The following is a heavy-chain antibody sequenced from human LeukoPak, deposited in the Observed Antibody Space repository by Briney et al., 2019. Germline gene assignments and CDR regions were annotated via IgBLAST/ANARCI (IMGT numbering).Heavy chain of an antibody. Sequence: PGGSLRLSCAASGFTFSSYSMNWVRQAPGKGLEWVSYISSSSSTIYYADSVKGRFTISRDNAKNLLYLQMNSLRAEDTAVYYCARVVLRFLEWQDAFDIWGQGTMVTVSS. J-gene: IGHJ3*02. CDR1: GFTFSSYS. CDR3: ARVVLRFLEWQDAFDI. V-gene: IGHV3-48*01. D-gene: IGHD3-3*01. CDR2: ISSSSSTI.